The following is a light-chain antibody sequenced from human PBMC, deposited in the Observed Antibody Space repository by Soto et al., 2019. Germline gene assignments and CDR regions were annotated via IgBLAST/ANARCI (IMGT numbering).Light chain of an antibody. J-gene: IGKJ2*01. CDR1: QSVSSSY. Sequence: EIVLTQSPGTLSLSPGERATLSCRASQSVSSSYLAWYQQKPDQAPRLLIYGASSRATGIPDRFSGSGSGTDFTLTISRLEPEDFAVYYCQQYGTSAYTFGQGTNLEIK. CDR3: QQYGTSAYT. V-gene: IGKV3-20*01. CDR2: GAS.